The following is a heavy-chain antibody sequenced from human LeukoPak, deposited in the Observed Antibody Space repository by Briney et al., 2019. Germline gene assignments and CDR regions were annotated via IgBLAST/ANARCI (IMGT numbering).Heavy chain of an antibody. CDR2: IYTSGST. CDR3: ALGIAAADTPFAFDI. D-gene: IGHD6-13*01. Sequence: PSQTLSLTCTVSGGSISRGSYYWSWIRQPAGKGLEWIGRIYTSGSTNYNPSLKSRVTISVDTSKNQFSLKLSSVTAADTAVYYCALGIAAADTPFAFDIWGQGTMVTVSS. V-gene: IGHV4-61*02. CDR1: GGSISRGSYY. J-gene: IGHJ3*02.